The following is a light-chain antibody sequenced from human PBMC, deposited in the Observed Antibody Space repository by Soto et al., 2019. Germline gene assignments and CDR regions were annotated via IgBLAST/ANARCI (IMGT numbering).Light chain of an antibody. V-gene: IGKV1-33*01. Sequence: DVQMTQSTSSLSASVGDRVTITCQASQDIRKAVNWYQQKPGRAPELLIFDASNLEPGVPSRFSGRGSGAHFTFTISSLQPEDIATYYCQQYDTLSYTFAQGTKLDI. CDR2: DAS. CDR1: QDIRKA. J-gene: IGKJ2*01. CDR3: QQYDTLSYT.